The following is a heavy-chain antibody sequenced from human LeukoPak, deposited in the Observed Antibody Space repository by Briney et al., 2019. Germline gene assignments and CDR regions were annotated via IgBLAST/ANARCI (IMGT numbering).Heavy chain of an antibody. CDR3: AKDLVTGSLDY. D-gene: IGHD3-10*01. CDR1: GFTFDDYG. V-gene: IGHV3-20*04. Sequence: GGSLRLSCAASGFTFDDYGMNWVRQAPGKGLEWVSGLNRNGDSTGYADSVKGRFTISRDNSKNTLYLQMNSLRAEDTAIYYCAKDLVTGSLDYWGQGTLVTVSS. J-gene: IGHJ4*02. CDR2: LNRNGDST.